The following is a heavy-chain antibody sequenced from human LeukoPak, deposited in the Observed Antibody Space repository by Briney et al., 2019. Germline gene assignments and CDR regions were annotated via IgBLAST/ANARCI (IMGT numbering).Heavy chain of an antibody. J-gene: IGHJ4*02. CDR3: AKDLTIPASGYYYGSGSYHY. D-gene: IGHD3-10*01. CDR2: ISYDGSNK. CDR1: GFTFSDYE. V-gene: IGHV3-30*18. Sequence: AGGSLRLSCVASGFTFSDYEINWVRQAPGKGLEWVAVISYDGSNKYYADSVKGRFTISRDNSKNTLYLQMNSLRAEDTAVYYCAKDLTIPASGYYYGSGSYHYWGQGTLVTVSS.